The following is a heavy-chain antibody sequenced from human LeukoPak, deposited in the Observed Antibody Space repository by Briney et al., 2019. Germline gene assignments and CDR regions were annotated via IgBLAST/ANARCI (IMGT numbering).Heavy chain of an antibody. V-gene: IGHV4-30-4*08. D-gene: IGHD2-2*01. J-gene: IGHJ6*04. CDR2: IYYSGST. CDR3: ARDHCSSTSCPPDV. Sequence: TLSLTCPVSGGSISSGDYYWSGTRQPPGKGLEWIWYIYYSGSTYYNPSLKSRVTISVDTSKNQFSLKLSSVTAADTAVYYCARDHCSSTSCPPDVWGKGTTVTVSS. CDR1: GGSISSGDYY.